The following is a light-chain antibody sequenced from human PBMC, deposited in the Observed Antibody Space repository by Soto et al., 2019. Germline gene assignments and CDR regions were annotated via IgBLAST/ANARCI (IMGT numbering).Light chain of an antibody. CDR1: QSIAYY. CDR3: QQSPNSPMYT. Sequence: DIQMTQSPSSLSASVGDRVSITCRASQSIAYYLNWFQQKPGKAPTLLIYAASSLQSGVPSRFSGSGSGTDFTLTISSLQPEDFATYYCQQSPNSPMYTFGQGTKLYVK. J-gene: IGKJ2*01. V-gene: IGKV1-39*01. CDR2: AAS.